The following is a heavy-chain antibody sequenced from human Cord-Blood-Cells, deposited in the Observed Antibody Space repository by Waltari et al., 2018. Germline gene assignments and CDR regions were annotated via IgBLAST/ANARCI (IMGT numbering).Heavy chain of an antibody. J-gene: IGHJ2*01. D-gene: IGHD6-6*01. Sequence: QVQLVQSGAAVKKPGASVKVSCQASGYTFPSYCISWVRQAPGHGPEWLGWISAYNGNTNNAQKLQGRVTRTTDTSTSTAYMELRSLRSDDTAVYYCARGFYSSSSKNLNWYFDLWGRGTLVTVSS. V-gene: IGHV1-18*04. CDR2: ISAYNGNT. CDR1: GYTFPSYC. CDR3: ARGFYSSSSKNLNWYFDL.